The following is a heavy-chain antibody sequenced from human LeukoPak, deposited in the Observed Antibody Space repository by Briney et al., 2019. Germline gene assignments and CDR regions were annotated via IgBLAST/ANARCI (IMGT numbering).Heavy chain of an antibody. Sequence: GRSLRLSCAASGFTFDDYAMNWVRQAPGKGLGWVSGISWNSGSIGYADSVKGRFTISRDNAKNSLYLQMNSLRAEDMALYYCAKASIAVAGPAYFDYWGQGTLVTVSS. D-gene: IGHD6-19*01. CDR3: AKASIAVAGPAYFDY. CDR1: GFTFDDYA. V-gene: IGHV3-9*03. J-gene: IGHJ4*02. CDR2: ISWNSGSI.